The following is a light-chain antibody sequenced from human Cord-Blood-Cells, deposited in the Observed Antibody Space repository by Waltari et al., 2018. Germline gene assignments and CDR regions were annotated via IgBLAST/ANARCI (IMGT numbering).Light chain of an antibody. CDR2: WAS. Sequence: DIVMTQSPDSLAVSLGERATINCKSSQSVLYSSNNQNYLARYQQKPGQPPKLLLYWASTRESGHPDRFSGSGSATDFTLTSSGPQAEDVAVYYCPQYYGTPPTFDHGPKVEIK. V-gene: IGKV4-1*01. CDR1: QSVLYSSNNQNY. J-gene: IGKJ1*01. CDR3: PQYYGTPPT.